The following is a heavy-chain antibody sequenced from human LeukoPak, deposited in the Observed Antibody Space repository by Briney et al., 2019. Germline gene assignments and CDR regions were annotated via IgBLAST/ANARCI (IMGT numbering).Heavy chain of an antibody. J-gene: IGHJ6*03. CDR1: GYTFSNYD. V-gene: IGHV1-8*01. Sequence: ASVKVSCKASGYTFSNYDINWVRQATGQGLEWMGWMNPNSGNTGYAQKFQGRVTITADESTSTAYMELSSLRSEDTAVYYCARSKTNYYGSGTYYYMDVWGKGTTVTISS. CDR3: ARSKTNYYGSGTYYYMDV. D-gene: IGHD3-10*01. CDR2: MNPNSGNT.